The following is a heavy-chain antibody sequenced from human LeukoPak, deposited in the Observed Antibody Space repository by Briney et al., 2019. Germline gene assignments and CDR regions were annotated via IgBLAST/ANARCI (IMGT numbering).Heavy chain of an antibody. CDR1: GFTFSSYN. CDR3: ARDDGRFDY. D-gene: IGHD2-8*01. J-gene: IGHJ4*02. V-gene: IGHV3-21*06. Sequence: GGSLRLSCAASGFTFSSYNMSWVRQASGKGLEWVSSIGSSSNYIYYADSVEGRFTISRDNAKNSLSLQMDSLGAEDTAVYYCARDDGRFDYWGQGTLVTVSS. CDR2: IGSSSNYI.